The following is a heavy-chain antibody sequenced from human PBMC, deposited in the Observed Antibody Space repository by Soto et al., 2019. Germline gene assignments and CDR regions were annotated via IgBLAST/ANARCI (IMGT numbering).Heavy chain of an antibody. Sequence: PSETLSLTCTVSGGSISSYYWSWIRQPPGKGLEWIGYIYYSGSANYNPSLKSRVTISVDTSKNQFSLKLSSVTAADTAVYYCARERDVWFGERDAFEIWGQGTMVTV. D-gene: IGHD3-10*01. V-gene: IGHV4-59*13. J-gene: IGHJ3*02. CDR3: ARERDVWFGERDAFEI. CDR2: IYYSGSA. CDR1: GGSISSYY.